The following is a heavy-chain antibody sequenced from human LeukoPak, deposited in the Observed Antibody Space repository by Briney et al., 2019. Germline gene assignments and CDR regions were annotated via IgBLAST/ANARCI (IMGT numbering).Heavy chain of an antibody. V-gene: IGHV4-4*02. D-gene: IGHD3-10*02. CDR3: ARGVRGVWYYYYYMDV. J-gene: IGHJ6*03. CDR1: GGSISSSNW. Sequence: SGTLSRTCAVSGGSISSSNWWSWVRQPPGKGLEWIGEIYHSGSTNYNPSLKSRVTISVDKSKNQFSLKLSSVTAADTAVYYCARGVRGVWYYYYYMDVWGKGTTVTISS. CDR2: IYHSGST.